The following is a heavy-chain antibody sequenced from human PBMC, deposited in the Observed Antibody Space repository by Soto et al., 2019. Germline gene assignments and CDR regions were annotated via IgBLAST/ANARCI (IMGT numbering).Heavy chain of an antibody. V-gene: IGHV3-48*01. J-gene: IGHJ5*02. Sequence: GGSLRLSCAASGFTFSSYSMNWVRQAPGKGLERVSYISSSSRTIYYADSVKGRFTISRDNAKNSLYLQMNSLRAEDTAVYFCARDRFDYYDSSGYWRFDPWGQGTLVTVSS. D-gene: IGHD3-22*01. CDR3: ARDRFDYYDSSGYWRFDP. CDR2: ISSSSRTI. CDR1: GFTFSSYS.